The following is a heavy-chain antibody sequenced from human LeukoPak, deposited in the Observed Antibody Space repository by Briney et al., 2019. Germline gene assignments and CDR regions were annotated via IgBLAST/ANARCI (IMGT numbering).Heavy chain of an antibody. Sequence: QAGGSLRLSCAASGFTFSSYWMSWVRQAPGKGLEWVANIKQDGSEKYYVDSVKGRFTISRDNSKNTLYLQMNSLRAEDTAVYSCARGTYYYDTSGLDAFDIWGQGTMVTVSS. CDR3: ARGTYYYDTSGLDAFDI. V-gene: IGHV3-7*01. D-gene: IGHD3-22*01. CDR2: IKQDGSEK. CDR1: GFTFSSYW. J-gene: IGHJ3*02.